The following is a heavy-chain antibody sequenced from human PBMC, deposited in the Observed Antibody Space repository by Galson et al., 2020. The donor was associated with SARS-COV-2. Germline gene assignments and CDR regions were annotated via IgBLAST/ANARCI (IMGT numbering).Heavy chain of an antibody. CDR2: ISWNSGSI. V-gene: IGHV3-9*01. Sequence: GGSLRLSCAASGFTFDDYAMHWVRQAPGKGLEWVSGISWNSGSIGYADSVKGRFTISRDNAKNSLYLQMNSLRAEDTALYYCAKDRVVDSSGYYFLFDYWGQGTLVTVSS. J-gene: IGHJ4*02. CDR3: AKDRVVDSSGYYFLFDY. CDR1: GFTFDDYA. D-gene: IGHD3-22*01.